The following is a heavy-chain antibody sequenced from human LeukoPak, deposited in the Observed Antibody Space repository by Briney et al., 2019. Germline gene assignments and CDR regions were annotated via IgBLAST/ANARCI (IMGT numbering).Heavy chain of an antibody. V-gene: IGHV4-38-2*02. D-gene: IGHD3-22*01. CDR3: AKFYFDSSGYYDVFDI. Sequence: PSETLSLTCTVSGYSISSVSYWGWIRQPPGKGLEWIGFFHDGGSTNYNPSFKSRVTISVDTSKNQVYLKLSSVTAADTAVYFCAKFYFDSSGYYDVFDIWGQGTMVTVSS. J-gene: IGHJ3*02. CDR2: FHDGGST. CDR1: GYSISSVSY.